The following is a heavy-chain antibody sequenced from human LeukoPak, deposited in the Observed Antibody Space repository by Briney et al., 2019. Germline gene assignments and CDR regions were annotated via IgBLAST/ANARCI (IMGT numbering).Heavy chain of an antibody. CDR2: ISYDGSNK. J-gene: IGHJ6*02. Sequence: GRSLRLSCAASGFTFSSYAMHWVRQAPGKGLEWVAVISYDGSNKYYADSVKGRFTISRDNSKNTLYLQMNSLRAEDTAVYYCARDIRGYDFWSGCQPVYGMDVWGQGTTVTVSS. D-gene: IGHD3-3*01. CDR1: GFTFSSYA. V-gene: IGHV3-30*04. CDR3: ARDIRGYDFWSGCQPVYGMDV.